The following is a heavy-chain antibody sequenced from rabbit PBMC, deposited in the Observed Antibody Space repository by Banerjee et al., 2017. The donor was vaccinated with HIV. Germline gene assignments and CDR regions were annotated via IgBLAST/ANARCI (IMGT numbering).Heavy chain of an antibody. V-gene: IGHV1S40*01. CDR2: IYTGSSGGG. D-gene: IGHD7-1*01. CDR3: ARAGVIYISGYPGPDYFNL. CDR1: GFSFSSTYY. Sequence: QSLEESGGDLVKPEGSLTLTCTASGFSFSSTYYMCWVRQAPGKGLEWIGCIYTGSSGGGGCASWVNGRFTVSKTSSTTVALQMTSLTAADTATYFCARAGVIYISGYPGPDYFNLWGQGTLVTVS. J-gene: IGHJ4*01.